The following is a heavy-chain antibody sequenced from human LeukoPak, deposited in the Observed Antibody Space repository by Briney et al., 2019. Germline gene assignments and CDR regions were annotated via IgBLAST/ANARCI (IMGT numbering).Heavy chain of an antibody. D-gene: IGHD7-27*01. Sequence: PGGSPRLSCAASGFTFSSYAMSWVRQAPGKGLEWVAVILYDGVNKYYADSVKGRFTISRDNSKNTLYLQMNSLRAEDTAVYYCAKTLNWGNWYFDLWGRGTLVTVSS. CDR1: GFTFSSYA. J-gene: IGHJ2*01. CDR3: AKTLNWGNWYFDL. V-gene: IGHV3-30*18. CDR2: ILYDGVNK.